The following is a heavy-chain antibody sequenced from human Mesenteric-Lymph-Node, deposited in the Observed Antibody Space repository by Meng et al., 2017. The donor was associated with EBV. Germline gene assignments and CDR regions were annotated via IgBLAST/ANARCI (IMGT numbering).Heavy chain of an antibody. CDR1: GFSLSTNGVA. CDR3: AHSDVGIIPFDS. D-gene: IGHD1-26*01. J-gene: IGHJ4*02. CDR2: IYWDDDK. V-gene: IGHV2-5*02. Sequence: QITLKESGPTLVKPTQTLTLTCTFSGFSLSTNGVAVGWLRQPPGKGLEWLALIYWDDDKRYSPSLKSRLTITKDTSKNQVVLSMTNMDPVDTGTYFCAHSDVGIIPFDSWGQGTLVTVSS.